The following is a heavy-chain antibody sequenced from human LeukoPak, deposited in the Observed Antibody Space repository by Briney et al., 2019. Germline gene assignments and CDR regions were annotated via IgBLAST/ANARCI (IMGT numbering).Heavy chain of an antibody. J-gene: IGHJ3*02. V-gene: IGHV3-7*01. CDR3: ARVRAIGGREGQWGNGFDI. CDR2: IKQDGSEK. CDR1: GFTFSSYW. Sequence: GGSLRLSCAASGFTFSSYWMSWVRQAPGKGLEWVANIKQDGSEKHYVDSVKGRLTISRDNAKNSLYLQMNSLRAEDTAVYYCARVRAIGGREGQWGNGFDIWGQGTMVTVSS. D-gene: IGHD6-19*01.